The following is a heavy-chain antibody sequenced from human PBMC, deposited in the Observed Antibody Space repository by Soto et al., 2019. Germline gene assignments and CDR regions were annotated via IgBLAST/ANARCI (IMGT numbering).Heavy chain of an antibody. Sequence: QVQLVESGGGVVQPGRSLRLSCAASGFPFSSFAMHWVRQAPGKGLECVAVTSYDGSNTYYADSVKGRVTISRDNSKNTLYLQMNRLRPEDTAVYYCARDGNSGSNCDDYYGMDAWGQGTTVTVSS. D-gene: IGHD5-12*01. V-gene: IGHV3-30*01. CDR3: ARDGNSGSNCDDYYGMDA. J-gene: IGHJ6*02. CDR1: GFPFSSFA. CDR2: TSYDGSNT.